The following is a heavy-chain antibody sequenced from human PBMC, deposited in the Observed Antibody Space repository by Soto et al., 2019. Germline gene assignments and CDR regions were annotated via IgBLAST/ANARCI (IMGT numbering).Heavy chain of an antibody. V-gene: IGHV4-4*02. CDR3: ARRRITMIVVVFDAFDI. CDR2: IFHSGST. Sequence: SETLSLTCAVSGGSISSSYWWSWVRQPPGKGLEWIGEIFHSGSTNYNPSLKSRVTISVDKSKNQFSLKLSSVTAADTAVYYCARRRITMIVVVFDAFDIWGQGTMVT. D-gene: IGHD3-22*01. CDR1: GGSISSSYW. J-gene: IGHJ3*02.